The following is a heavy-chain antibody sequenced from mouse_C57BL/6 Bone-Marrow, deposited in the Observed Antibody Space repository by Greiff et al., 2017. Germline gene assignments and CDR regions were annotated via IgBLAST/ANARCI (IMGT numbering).Heavy chain of an antibody. CDR1: GYTFTSYW. CDR2: IYPGSGST. J-gene: IGHJ3*01. D-gene: IGHD2-4*01. Sequence: QVQLQQPGAELVKPGASVKMSCKASGYTFTSYWITWVKQRPGQGLEWIGDIYPGSGSTNSNEKFKSKATLTVDTSSSTAYMQLSSLTSEDSAVYYCAGGGYDYGSFAYWGQGTLITVSA. V-gene: IGHV1-55*01. CDR3: AGGGYDYGSFAY.